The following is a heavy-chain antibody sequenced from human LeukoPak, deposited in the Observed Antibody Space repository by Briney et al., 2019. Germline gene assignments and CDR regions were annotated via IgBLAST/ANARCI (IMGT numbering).Heavy chain of an antibody. V-gene: IGHV3-11*01. J-gene: IGHJ4*02. Sequence: GGSLRLSCAASGFIVSSNYMSWIRQAPGKGLEWISYISSGGSTLKYADSVRGRFAISRDNAKNTLFLQMNSLRGEDSAVYYCAREDNYDILTGHFQDWGRGTLVTVSS. CDR2: ISSGGSTL. CDR1: GFIVSSNY. D-gene: IGHD3-9*01. CDR3: AREDNYDILTGHFQD.